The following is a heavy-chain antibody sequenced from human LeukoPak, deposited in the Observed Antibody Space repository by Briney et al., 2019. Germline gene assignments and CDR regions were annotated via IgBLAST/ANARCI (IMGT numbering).Heavy chain of an antibody. CDR3: ASQHLRHDAFDI. D-gene: IGHD4-17*01. Sequence: GGSLRLSCAASGFTISSYGMHWVRQTPGKGLEWVAVIWYDGSNKYYADSVKGRFTISRDNSKNTLYLQMNSLRAEDTAVYYCASQHLRHDAFDIWGQGTMVTVSS. CDR1: GFTISSYG. CDR2: IWYDGSNK. J-gene: IGHJ3*02. V-gene: IGHV3-33*01.